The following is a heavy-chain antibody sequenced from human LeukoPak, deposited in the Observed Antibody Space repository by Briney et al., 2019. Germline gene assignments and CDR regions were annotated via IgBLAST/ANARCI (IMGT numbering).Heavy chain of an antibody. CDR3: ARDGEVRQGHCSTTSCPVDY. J-gene: IGHJ4*02. D-gene: IGHD2-2*01. Sequence: ASVKVSCKASGYTFTAYSMHWVRQAPGQGLEYMGWINPNSGDTNYAQKFQGRVTMTRDTSMSTAYMELSGLRFDDTAVYYCARDGEVRQGHCSTTSCPVDYWGQGTLITVSS. CDR2: INPNSGDT. V-gene: IGHV1-2*02. CDR1: GYTFTAYS.